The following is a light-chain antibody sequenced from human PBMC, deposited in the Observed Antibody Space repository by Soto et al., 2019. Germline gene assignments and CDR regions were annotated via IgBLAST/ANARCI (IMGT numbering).Light chain of an antibody. V-gene: IGKV3-11*01. J-gene: IGKJ5*01. CDR2: DAS. CDR1: QSVSSY. Sequence: EIVLTQSPATLSLYPGVRDTLSCRASQSVSSYLAWYQQKPGQAPRLLIYDASNRATGIPTRFSGSGSGTDFTLTISSREPEDFAVYYCQQRSNWPPITVGQGTRLEIK. CDR3: QQRSNWPPIT.